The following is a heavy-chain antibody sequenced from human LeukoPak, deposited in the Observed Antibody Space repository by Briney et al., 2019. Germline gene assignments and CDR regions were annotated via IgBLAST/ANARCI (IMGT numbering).Heavy chain of an antibody. D-gene: IGHD2-2*01. V-gene: IGHV3-30*04. CDR2: ISYDGSNK. J-gene: IGHJ6*02. CDR3: ARDQGYCSSTSCYYYYYGMDV. CDR1: GFTFSSYA. Sequence: GGSLRLSCAASGFTFSSYAMHWVRQAPGKGLEWVAVISYDGSNKYYADSVKGRFTISRDNSKNTLYLQMISLRAEDTAVYYCARDQGYCSSTSCYYYYYGMDVWGQGTTVTVSS.